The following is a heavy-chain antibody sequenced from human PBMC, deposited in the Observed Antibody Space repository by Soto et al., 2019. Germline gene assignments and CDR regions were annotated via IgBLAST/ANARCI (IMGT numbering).Heavy chain of an antibody. V-gene: IGHV4-59*01. CDR1: GGSISGSY. J-gene: IGHJ4*02. Sequence: TLSLTCSVSGGSISGSYWSWIRQSPGKGLEWLGYVYYTGSTNYSPSLRSRVSISVDTSKNEFSLRLSSVTAADTAVYFCARSVAVPGAHIDYWGQGTQVTAPQ. CDR3: ARSVAVPGAHIDY. CDR2: VYYTGST. D-gene: IGHD6-19*01.